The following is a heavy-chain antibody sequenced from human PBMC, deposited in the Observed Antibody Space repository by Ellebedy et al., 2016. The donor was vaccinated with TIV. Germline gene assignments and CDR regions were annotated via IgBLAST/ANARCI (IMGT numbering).Heavy chain of an antibody. CDR2: IYTSGNTDTSGNT. CDR1: GGSISSYY. V-gene: IGHV4-4*07. J-gene: IGHJ3*02. Sequence: MPSETLSLTCTVSGGSISSYYWSWIRQSAGKGLEWIGRIYTSGNTDTSGNTNYNPSLKSRVTMSVDTSKNQFSLKLRSVTAADTAVYYCAREGIAVAGYGALEIWGQGTMVTVSS. CDR3: AREGIAVAGYGALEI. D-gene: IGHD6-19*01.